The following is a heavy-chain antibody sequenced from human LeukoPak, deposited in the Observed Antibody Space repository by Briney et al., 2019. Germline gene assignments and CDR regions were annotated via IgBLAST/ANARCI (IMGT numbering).Heavy chain of an antibody. V-gene: IGHV3-23*01. J-gene: IGHJ5*02. CDR2: ITNSGGTT. CDR3: AKFLGVSVWYGISGP. Sequence: GGFLRLSCGASGFTFSNFAMSWVRQPPGKGLEWVSGITNSGGTTYYADSVKGRFTISRDNSMNTLYLQMNSLRAEDTAVYYCAKFLGVSVWYGISGPWGQGTLVTVSS. CDR1: GFTFSNFA. D-gene: IGHD3-10*01.